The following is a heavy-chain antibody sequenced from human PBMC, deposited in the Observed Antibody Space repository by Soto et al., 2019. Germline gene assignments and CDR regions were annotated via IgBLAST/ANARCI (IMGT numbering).Heavy chain of an antibody. D-gene: IGHD5-12*01. CDR1: GFTFSSYW. CDR2: INSDGSST. V-gene: IGHV3-74*01. CDR3: APSRGGYDPADY. J-gene: IGHJ4*02. Sequence: PGGSLRLSCAASGFTFSSYWMHWVRQAPGKGLVWVSRINSDGSSTSYADSVKGRFTISRDNAKNTLYLQMNSLRAEDTAVYYCAPSRGGYDPADYWGQGTLVTVSS.